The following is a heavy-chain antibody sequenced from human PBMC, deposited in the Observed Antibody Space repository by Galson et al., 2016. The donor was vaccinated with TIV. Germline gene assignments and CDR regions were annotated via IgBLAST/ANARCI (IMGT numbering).Heavy chain of an antibody. CDR1: GGSLSTYT. CDR2: IILVVGLA. Sequence: SVKVSCKASGGSLSTYTISWVRQAPGQGLEWMGRIILVVGLANYAQKFQGRLTITADTSTTKANMELGSLISEDTAFYYCARGLGYHYDRSGYYGWGQVTLVIVSS. J-gene: IGHJ4*02. V-gene: IGHV1-69*10. D-gene: IGHD3-22*01. CDR3: ARGLGYHYDRSGYYG.